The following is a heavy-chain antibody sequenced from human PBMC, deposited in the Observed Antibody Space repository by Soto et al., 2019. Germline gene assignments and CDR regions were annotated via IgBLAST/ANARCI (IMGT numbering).Heavy chain of an antibody. CDR3: AREVNYYDSSGYSENCPEHLDLHA. Sequence: ALVKVSRKTSGYTFNNYGISWVRQAPGQGLEWMGWISPFDGNTNYAQNFQVRVTLTTDTSTSTAYMEVRSLRSDDTAVYFCAREVNYYDSSGYSENCPEHLDLHA. CDR1: GYTFNNYG. V-gene: IGHV1-18*01. CDR2: ISPFDGNT. D-gene: IGHD3-22*01. J-gene: IGHJ3*01.